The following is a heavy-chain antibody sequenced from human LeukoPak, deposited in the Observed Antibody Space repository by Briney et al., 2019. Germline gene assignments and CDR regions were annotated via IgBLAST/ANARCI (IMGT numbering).Heavy chain of an antibody. CDR2: INTDGTYT. CDR3: ARTDPLMAGKWLRWYYFDY. Sequence: GGSLRLSCAASGFPFSAYWVHWVRQAPGKGLVWVSRINTDGTYTSYADSVKGRFAISRDNAQNTLFLQMTSLRVEDTAVYYCARTDPLMAGKWLRWYYFDYWGQGTLVTVSS. D-gene: IGHD5-12*01. J-gene: IGHJ4*02. V-gene: IGHV3-74*01. CDR1: GFPFSAYW.